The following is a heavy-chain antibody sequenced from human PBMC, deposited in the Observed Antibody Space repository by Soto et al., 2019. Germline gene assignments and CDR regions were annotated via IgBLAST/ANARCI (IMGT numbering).Heavy chain of an antibody. V-gene: IGHV5-10-1*01. CDR3: ASPASGGSRYAFDF. J-gene: IGHJ3*01. CDR1: GYKFTTFW. D-gene: IGHD2-15*01. CDR2: SAPTDSLT. Sequence: GESLKLSCKASGYKFTTFWLNWVRQTPGKGLEWRGRSAPTDSLTNYSPPFEGHVTISVDRSIRPAYPQLNSLPALGTALYYCASPASGGSRYAFDFWGQGTTVTVSS.